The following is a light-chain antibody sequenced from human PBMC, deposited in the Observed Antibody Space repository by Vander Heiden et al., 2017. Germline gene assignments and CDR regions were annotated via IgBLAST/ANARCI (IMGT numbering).Light chain of an antibody. V-gene: IGLV2-23*02. J-gene: IGLJ1*01. Sequence: QSALTQPASVSGSPRQPNTISCTGTSSDVGNYNLVSWYQQHPGNAPKLIIFEVNQRPAGVSNRFSGSNSGNTASLTISGLQADDEAEYYCCSYAGYSTYVFGTGTRVTVL. CDR1: SSDVGNYNL. CDR3: CSYAGYSTYV. CDR2: EVN.